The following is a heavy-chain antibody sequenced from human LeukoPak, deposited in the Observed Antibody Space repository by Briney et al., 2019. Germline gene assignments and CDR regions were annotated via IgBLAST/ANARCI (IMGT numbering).Heavy chain of an antibody. CDR3: ARDDAVPAAINFDY. V-gene: IGHV1-18*01. D-gene: IGHD2-2*01. CDR1: GYTFTSYG. J-gene: IGHJ4*02. Sequence: ASVTVSCKASGYTFTSYGISWVRQAPGQGLEWMGWLSAYNGNTNYAQKPQGRVTMTTDTSTSTAYMELRSLRSDDTAVYYCARDDAVPAAINFDYWGQGTLVTVSS. CDR2: LSAYNGNT.